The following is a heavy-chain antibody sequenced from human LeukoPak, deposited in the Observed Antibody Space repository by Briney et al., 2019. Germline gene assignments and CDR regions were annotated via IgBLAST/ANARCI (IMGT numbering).Heavy chain of an antibody. CDR3: AKKGDYGYYFDY. CDR1: GFTFSGYG. V-gene: IGHV3-30*18. CDR2: ISYDGSNK. J-gene: IGHJ4*02. D-gene: IGHD4-17*01. Sequence: PGRSLRLSCAASGFTFSGYGMHWVRQAPGKGLEWVAVISYDGSNKYYADSVKGRFTISRDNSKNTLYLQTNSLRAEDTAVYYCAKKGDYGYYFDYWGQGTLVTVSS.